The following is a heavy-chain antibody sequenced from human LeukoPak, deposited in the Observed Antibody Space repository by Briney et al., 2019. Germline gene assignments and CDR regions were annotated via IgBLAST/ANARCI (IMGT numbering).Heavy chain of an antibody. V-gene: IGHV3-21*01. Sequence: GGSLRLSCAASGFTFSSYSMNWVRQAPGKGLEWVSSISNSSSYIYYADSVKGRFTISRDNAKNSLYLQMNSLRAEDTAVYYCAREKLPGPSPPWFDPWGQGTLVTVSS. CDR2: ISNSSSYI. J-gene: IGHJ5*02. D-gene: IGHD1-26*01. CDR1: GFTFSSYS. CDR3: AREKLPGPSPPWFDP.